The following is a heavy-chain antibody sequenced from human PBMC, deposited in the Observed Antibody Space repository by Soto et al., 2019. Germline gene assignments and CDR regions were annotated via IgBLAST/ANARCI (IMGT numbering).Heavy chain of an antibody. V-gene: IGHV3-74*01. CDR2: INGNADNS. CDR3: VRDFRGAVAGSEFDH. CDR1: VFSCVSYW. D-gene: IGHD6-19*01. J-gene: IGHJ4*02. Sequence: PWWSLRPSCSASVFSCVSYWMHWFRQVPGEGLAWVSRINGNADNSDYADSVKGRFTISRDNAMNRLYLQMDSLRADDTGVYYCVRDFRGAVAGSEFDHWGQGALVTVSS.